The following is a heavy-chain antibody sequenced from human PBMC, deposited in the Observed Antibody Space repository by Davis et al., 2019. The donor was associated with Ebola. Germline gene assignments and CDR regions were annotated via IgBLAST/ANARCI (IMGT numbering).Heavy chain of an antibody. J-gene: IGHJ4*02. V-gene: IGHV3-7*01. CDR1: GFTFSSSW. CDR3: VRQPWAFDQ. CDR2: INQDGSER. Sequence: GESLKISCAASGFTFSSSWMNWVRQAPGKGLEWVANINQDGSERFYVDSVKGRFTISRDNAKKSLYLQMNSVRVDDTAVYYCVRQPWAFDQWGQGNLVTVSS. D-gene: IGHD7-27*01.